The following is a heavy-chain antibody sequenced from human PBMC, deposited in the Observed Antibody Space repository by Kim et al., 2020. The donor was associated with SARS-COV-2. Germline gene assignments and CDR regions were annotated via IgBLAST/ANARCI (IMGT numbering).Heavy chain of an antibody. CDR2: IISIFGTA. V-gene: IGHV1-69*13. CDR1: GGTFSSYA. J-gene: IGHJ4*02. CDR3: ARARGLHYDFWSGYRYYFDY. D-gene: IGHD3-3*01. Sequence: SVKVSCKASGGTFSSYAISWVRQAPGQGLEWMGGIISIFGTANYAQKFQGRVTITADESTSTAYMELSSLRSEDTAVYYCARARGLHYDFWSGYRYYFDYWGQGTLVTVSS.